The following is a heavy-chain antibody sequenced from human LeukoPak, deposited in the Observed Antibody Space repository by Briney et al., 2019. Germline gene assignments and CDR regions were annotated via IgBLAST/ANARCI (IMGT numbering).Heavy chain of an antibody. CDR1: GYTFTIYY. J-gene: IGHJ4*02. D-gene: IGHD1-1*01. V-gene: IGHV1-46*01. CDR3: ARDILNWNYVDY. CDR2: INPSGGST. Sequence: ASVNVSCKASGYTFTIYYMHWMRQAPGQGLEWMGIINPSGGSTSYAQKFQGRVTMTRDTSTSTVYVELSSLRSEDTAVYYCARDILNWNYVDYWGQGTLVTVSS.